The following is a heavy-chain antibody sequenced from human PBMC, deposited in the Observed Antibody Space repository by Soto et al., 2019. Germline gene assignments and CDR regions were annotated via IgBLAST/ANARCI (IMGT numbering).Heavy chain of an antibody. Sequence: TSETLSLTCTVSGGSISSGGYYWSWIRQHPGKGLEWIGYIYYSGSTYYNPSLKSRVTISVDTSKNQFSLKLSSVTAADTAVYYCARHSSGYYWFDPWGQGTLVTVSS. D-gene: IGHD3-22*01. CDR3: ARHSSGYYWFDP. CDR2: IYYSGST. CDR1: GGSISSGGYY. J-gene: IGHJ5*02. V-gene: IGHV4-31*03.